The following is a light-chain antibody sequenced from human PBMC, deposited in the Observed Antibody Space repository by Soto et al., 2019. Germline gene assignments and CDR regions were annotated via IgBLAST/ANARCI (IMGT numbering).Light chain of an antibody. CDR3: SSYTGSSTPLV. CDR1: SSDVGGYNY. CDR2: DVS. V-gene: IGLV2-14*01. J-gene: IGLJ2*01. Sequence: QSALTQPASVSGSPGQSITISCTGTSSDVGGYNYVSWYQQHPGKAPKLMIYDVSNRPSGVSNRFYGSKSGNTASLTISGLQAEDEADYYCSSYTGSSTPLVFGGGTKLTVL.